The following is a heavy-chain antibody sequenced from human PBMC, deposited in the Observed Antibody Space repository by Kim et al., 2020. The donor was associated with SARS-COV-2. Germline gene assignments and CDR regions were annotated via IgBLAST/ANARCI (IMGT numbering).Heavy chain of an antibody. CDR2: INHSGST. J-gene: IGHJ6*02. CDR1: GGSFSGYY. Sequence: SETLSLTCAVYGGSFSGYYWSWIRQPPGKGLEWIGEINHSGSTNYNPSLKSRVTISVDTSKNQFSLKLSSVTAADTAVYYCARTGHCRGGSCYFYYYYGMDVWGQGTTVTVSS. D-gene: IGHD2-15*01. CDR3: ARTGHCRGGSCYFYYYYGMDV. V-gene: IGHV4-34*01.